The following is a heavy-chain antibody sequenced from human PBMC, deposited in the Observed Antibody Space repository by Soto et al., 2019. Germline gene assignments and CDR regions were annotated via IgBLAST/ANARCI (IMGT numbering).Heavy chain of an antibody. CDR3: AAPDTAMVTDYYYYVMAV. CDR1: GFTFTSSA. Sequence: ASVKVSCKASGFTFTSSAVQWVRQARGQRLEWIGWIVVGSGNTNYAQKFQERVTITRDMSTSTAYMELSSLRSEDTAVYYCAAPDTAMVTDYYYYVMAVWGQGTTVTVSS. CDR2: IVVGSGNT. D-gene: IGHD5-18*01. J-gene: IGHJ6*02. V-gene: IGHV1-58*01.